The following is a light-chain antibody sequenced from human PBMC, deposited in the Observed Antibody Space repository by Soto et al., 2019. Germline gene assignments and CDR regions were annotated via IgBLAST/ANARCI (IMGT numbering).Light chain of an antibody. J-gene: IGKJ4*01. V-gene: IGKV1-39*01. Sequence: DIRMTQSPSSLSASVRDRVTITCRASQSISTYLNWYQQKPGKAPKLLIYAASSLQSGVPSRFSGSGSGTDFTLTISSLQPEDFATYYCQQSYRTPQLTFGGGTKFEIK. CDR1: QSISTY. CDR3: QQSYRTPQLT. CDR2: AAS.